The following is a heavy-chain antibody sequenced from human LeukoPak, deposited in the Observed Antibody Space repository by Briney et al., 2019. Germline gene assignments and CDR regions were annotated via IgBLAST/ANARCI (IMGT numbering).Heavy chain of an antibody. CDR1: GYTFTGYY. J-gene: IGHJ5*02. V-gene: IGHV1-2*02. Sequence: ASVKVSCKASGYTFTGYYMHWVRQAPGQGLEWMGWINPNSGGTNYAQKFQGRVTMTRDTSISTAYMELSRLRSDDTAVYYCARDRGSSLSNWFDPWGQGTLVTVSS. D-gene: IGHD6-13*01. CDR2: INPNSGGT. CDR3: ARDRGSSLSNWFDP.